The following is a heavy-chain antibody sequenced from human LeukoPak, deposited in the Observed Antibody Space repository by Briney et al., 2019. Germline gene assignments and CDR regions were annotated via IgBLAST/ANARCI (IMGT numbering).Heavy chain of an antibody. D-gene: IGHD3-22*01. CDR2: IIPIFGTA. Sequence: APVKVSCKASGGTFSSYAISWVRQAPGQGLEWMGGIIPIFGTANYAQKFQGRVTITADESTSTAYMELSSLRSEDTAVYYCARVPPAPDSSGSDYWGQGTLVTVSS. J-gene: IGHJ4*02. V-gene: IGHV1-69*13. CDR3: ARVPPAPDSSGSDY. CDR1: GGTFSSYA.